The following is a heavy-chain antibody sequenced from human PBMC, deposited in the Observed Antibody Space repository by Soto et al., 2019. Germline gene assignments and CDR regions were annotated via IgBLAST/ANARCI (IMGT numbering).Heavy chain of an antibody. Sequence: QLQLLESGPGRVKPSETLSLTCNVSGGSIYSNGYCWDWIRQAPGKGREWSVTIYHSGSTYYNPSPKSRVPMSLETPKTPFCLKPRSVSGADTAVYDCARHMGDGYSSSWYVRTFDDWGQGTLVIVSS. CDR3: ARHMGDGYSSSWYVRTFDD. J-gene: IGHJ4*02. CDR2: IYHSGST. CDR1: GGSIYSNGYC. V-gene: IGHV4-39*01. D-gene: IGHD6-13*01.